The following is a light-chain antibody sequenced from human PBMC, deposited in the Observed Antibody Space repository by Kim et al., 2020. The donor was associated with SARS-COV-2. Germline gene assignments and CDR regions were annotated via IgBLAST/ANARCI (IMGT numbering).Light chain of an antibody. CDR2: QDS. Sequence: SYELTQPPSVSVSPGQTASITCSGDKLGDKYACWYQQKPGQSPVLVIYQDSKRPSGIPERFSGSNSGNTATLTISGTQAMDEAYYYCQAWDSSTAWVFGGGTQLTVL. CDR1: KLGDKY. CDR3: QAWDSSTAWV. J-gene: IGLJ3*02. V-gene: IGLV3-1*01.